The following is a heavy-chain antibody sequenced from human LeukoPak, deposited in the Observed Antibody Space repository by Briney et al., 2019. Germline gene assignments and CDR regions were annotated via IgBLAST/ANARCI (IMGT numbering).Heavy chain of an antibody. CDR2: INQDGSEI. Sequence: GGSLRLSCAASGFIFSTYWLTWVRQAPGKGLGWVANINQDGSEIYYVDSVQGRFTISRDNVKNSLYLQMNSLGAEDTAVYYCARRGTSSSWAHFDYWGQGTLVTVSS. J-gene: IGHJ4*02. CDR1: GFIFSTYW. D-gene: IGHD6-13*01. V-gene: IGHV3-7*05. CDR3: ARRGTSSSWAHFDY.